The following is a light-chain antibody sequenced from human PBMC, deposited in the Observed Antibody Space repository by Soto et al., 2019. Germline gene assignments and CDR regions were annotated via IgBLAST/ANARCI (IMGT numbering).Light chain of an antibody. CDR1: SSDVGSYNL. J-gene: IGLJ2*01. CDR3: CSYAGSSTFVV. CDR2: EGS. V-gene: IGLV2-23*01. Sequence: QSVLTQPASVSGSPGQSITISCTRTSSDVGSYNLVSWYQQHPGKAPKLMIYEGSKRPSGVSNRFSGSKSGNTASLTISGLQAEDEADYYCCSYAGSSTFVVFGGGTKRTVL.